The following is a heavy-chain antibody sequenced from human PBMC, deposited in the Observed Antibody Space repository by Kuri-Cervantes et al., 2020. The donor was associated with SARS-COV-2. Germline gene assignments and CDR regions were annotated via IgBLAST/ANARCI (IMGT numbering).Heavy chain of an antibody. V-gene: IGHV1-69*13. CDR3: ASRMGDLTSYTWYKWFDP. J-gene: IGHJ5*02. D-gene: IGHD3-16*01. CDR2: TIPIFGSP. Sequence: SVKVSCKASGTAFSSFAINWVRQAPGQGLEWMGGTIPIFGSPIYAQKFQGRLSITADESTSSVHMELSSLSSQDTAIYCCASRMGDLTSYTWYKWFDPWGQGTLVTVSS. CDR1: GTAFSSFA.